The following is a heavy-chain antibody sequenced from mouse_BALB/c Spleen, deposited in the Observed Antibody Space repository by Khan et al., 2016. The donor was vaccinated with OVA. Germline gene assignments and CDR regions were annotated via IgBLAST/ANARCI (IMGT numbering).Heavy chain of an antibody. CDR2: INPYNDDT. J-gene: IGHJ4*01. CDR3: ARGMGLLRGAMDY. CDR1: GYTFTTYV. Sequence: VQLQQSGPELVKPGASVKMSCKASGYTFTTYVIHWVKQKPGQGLEWFGYINPYNDDTKYNEKFKGKATLTSDKSSTTVYMEFSSLTSEDSAVSYYARGMGLLRGAMDYWGQGTSVTVSS. V-gene: IGHV1S136*01. D-gene: IGHD2-3*01.